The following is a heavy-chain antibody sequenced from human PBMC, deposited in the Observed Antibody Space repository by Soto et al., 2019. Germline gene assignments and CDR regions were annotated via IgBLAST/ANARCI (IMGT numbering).Heavy chain of an antibody. J-gene: IGHJ6*02. Sequence: QVQLVQSGAEVKKPGASVKVSCKASGYVFTNYFMHWVRQAPGQGLEWMGIINPNCGGTSYAQKFEGRVTMTTDSATSTVYMDLSSVRSEDTALYFCAREVCSNSWAYYYGMDVWGQGTSDTFSS. D-gene: IGHD6-13*01. CDR1: GYVFTNYF. V-gene: IGHV1-46*01. CDR2: INPNCGGT. CDR3: AREVCSNSWAYYYGMDV.